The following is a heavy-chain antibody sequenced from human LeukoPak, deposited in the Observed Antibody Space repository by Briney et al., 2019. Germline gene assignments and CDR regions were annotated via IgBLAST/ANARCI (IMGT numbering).Heavy chain of an antibody. J-gene: IGHJ5*02. V-gene: IGHV4-59*08. CDR2: IFYSGIA. Sequence: MSSETLSLTCTVSGGSISSYYWSWIRHPPGKGLEWIGYIFYSGIANYNPSLKSRVTISVDTSKNQFSLKLTSVTAADTAVYYCAGRDWGTRFDPWGQGTLVTVSP. CDR1: GGSISSYY. CDR3: AGRDWGTRFDP. D-gene: IGHD3-16*01.